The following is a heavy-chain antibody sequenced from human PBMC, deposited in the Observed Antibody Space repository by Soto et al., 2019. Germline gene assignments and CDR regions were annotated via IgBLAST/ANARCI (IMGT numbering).Heavy chain of an antibody. CDR3: ERTAYDFLTGITDY. CDR1: GGSFSGYY. V-gene: IGHV4-34*01. Sequence: QVQLQQWGAGLLKPSETLSLTCAVYGGSFSGYYWSWIRQPPGKGLEWIGEINHSGSTNYNPSLKRRVTISVDTSKHQFSLKLSSVTAADTAVYYCERTAYDFLTGITDYWGQGTLVTVSS. J-gene: IGHJ4*02. D-gene: IGHD3-9*01. CDR2: INHSGST.